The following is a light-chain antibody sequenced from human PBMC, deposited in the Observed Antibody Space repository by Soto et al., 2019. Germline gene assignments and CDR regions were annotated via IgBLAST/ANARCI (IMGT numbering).Light chain of an antibody. CDR1: QSVSSSY. CDR2: GAS. CDR3: QQYDNSALT. J-gene: IGKJ4*01. V-gene: IGKV3-20*01. Sequence: EIVLTQSPGTLSLSPGDRATLSCRASQSVSSSYLAWYQQKPGQAPRLLIYGASIRATGIPDRFSGSGSGTDFTLTISRLEAEDFAVYYYQQYDNSALTFGGGTKVKIK.